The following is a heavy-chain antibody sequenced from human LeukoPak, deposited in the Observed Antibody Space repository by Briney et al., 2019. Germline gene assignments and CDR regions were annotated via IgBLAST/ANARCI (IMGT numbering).Heavy chain of an antibody. Sequence: GGSLRLSCAASGFTFSSYSMSWVRQAPGKGLEWVSAISGSGGSNYYPDSVKGRFTISRDNSKNTLYLQMNSLRAEDTAVYYCATSPPYDYIWWSYRSVFDYWGQGTLVTVSS. CDR2: ISGSGGSN. CDR1: GFTFSSYS. J-gene: IGHJ4*02. CDR3: ATSPPYDYIWWSYRSVFDY. V-gene: IGHV3-23*01. D-gene: IGHD3-16*02.